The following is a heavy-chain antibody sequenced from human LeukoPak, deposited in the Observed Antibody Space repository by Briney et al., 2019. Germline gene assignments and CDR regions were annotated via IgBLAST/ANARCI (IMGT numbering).Heavy chain of an antibody. CDR2: ISSSTSYT. J-gene: IGHJ4*02. V-gene: IGHV3-11*03. CDR3: ARPYYYDSSNYYLTTSSFDY. CDR1: GFTFSDYY. Sequence: PGGSLRLSCAASGFTFSDYYMSWIRQAPGKGLEWVSYISSSTSYTNYADSVKGRFTISRDNAKNSLYPQMNSLRAEDTAVYYCARPYYYDSSNYYLTTSSFDYWGQGTLVTVSS. D-gene: IGHD3-22*01.